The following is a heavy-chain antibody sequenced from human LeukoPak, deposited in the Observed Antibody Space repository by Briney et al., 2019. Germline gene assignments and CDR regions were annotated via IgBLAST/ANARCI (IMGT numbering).Heavy chain of an antibody. V-gene: IGHV4-59*01. J-gene: IGHJ5*02. CDR2: IYYSGST. CDR1: GGSISSYY. Sequence: SETLSLTCTVSGGSISSYYGSWIRQPPGKGLEWIGYIYYSGSTNYNPSLKSRVTISVDTSKNQFSLKLSSVTAADTAVYYCARRFLEWSLFDPWGQGTLVTVSS. D-gene: IGHD3-3*01. CDR3: ARRFLEWSLFDP.